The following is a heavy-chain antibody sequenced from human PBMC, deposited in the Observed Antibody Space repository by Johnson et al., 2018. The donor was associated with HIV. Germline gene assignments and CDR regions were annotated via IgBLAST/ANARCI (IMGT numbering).Heavy chain of an antibody. J-gene: IGHJ3*01. CDR1: GFTFSNYG. Sequence: QMLLVESGGGVVQPGRSLRLSCAASGFTFSNYGMHWVRQTPGKGLEWVAVIWYDGSNKYYADSVNGRFTISRDNSENTLYLQMNSLKAEDTAVYYCASLSDDAFDFWGQGTMVTVSS. CDR3: ASLSDDAFDF. CDR2: IWYDGSNK. V-gene: IGHV3-33*01.